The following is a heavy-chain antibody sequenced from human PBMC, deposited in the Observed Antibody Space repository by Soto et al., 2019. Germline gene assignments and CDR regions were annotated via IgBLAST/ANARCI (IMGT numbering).Heavy chain of an antibody. D-gene: IGHD2-8*01. CDR1: GYTFTTYD. Sequence: ASVKVSCKASGYTFTTYDISWVRQASGQGLEWMGRISTYNGNTNYPQSLQGRLTLTTDTSTTTAYMELRSLRSDDTAVYYCARDPYHVLMVNAPNLYGMDVWGQ. V-gene: IGHV1-18*01. CDR3: ARDPYHVLMVNAPNLYGMDV. CDR2: ISTYNGNT. J-gene: IGHJ6*02.